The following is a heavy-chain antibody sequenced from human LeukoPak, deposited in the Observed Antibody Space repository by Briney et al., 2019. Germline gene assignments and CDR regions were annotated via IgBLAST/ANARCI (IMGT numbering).Heavy chain of an antibody. J-gene: IGHJ2*01. CDR3: ARATYSSTWYSRYFDL. Sequence: GGSLRLSCAASGFTFSSYSMNWVRQAPGKGLEWVSSISSSSSYIYYADSVKGRFTISRDNAKNSLYLQMNSLRAEDTAVYYCARATYSSTWYSRYFDLWGRGTLVTVSS. V-gene: IGHV3-21*01. CDR2: ISSSSSYI. D-gene: IGHD6-13*01. CDR1: GFTFSSYS.